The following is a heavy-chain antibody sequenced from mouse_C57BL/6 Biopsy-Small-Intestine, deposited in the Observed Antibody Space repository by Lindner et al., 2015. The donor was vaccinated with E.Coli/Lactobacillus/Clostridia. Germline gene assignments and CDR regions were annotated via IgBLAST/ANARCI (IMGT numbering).Heavy chain of an antibody. D-gene: IGHD2-5*01. Sequence: VQLQESGAELVKPGASVKISCKASGYAFSYYWVKQRPGKGLEWIGQIYPGDGDTNYNGNFKGKATLTADKSSSTAYMQLSSLTSEDSAVYFCAYSNYGFAYWGQGTLVTVSA. J-gene: IGHJ3*01. CDR2: IYPGDGDT. CDR1: GYAFSYYW. V-gene: IGHV1-80*01. CDR3: AYSNYGFAY.